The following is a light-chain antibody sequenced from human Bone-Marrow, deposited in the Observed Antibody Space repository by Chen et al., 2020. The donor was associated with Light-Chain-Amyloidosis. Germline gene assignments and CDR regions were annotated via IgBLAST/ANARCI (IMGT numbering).Light chain of an antibody. Sequence: SYVLTQPSSVSVAPGQTATIACGGNNIGSTSVHWYQQTPGQAPLLVVYDDSDRPSRIPERLSGSNSGNTATLTISRVEAGDEAAYYCQVWDRSSDRPVFGGGTKLTVL. J-gene: IGLJ3*02. CDR3: QVWDRSSDRPV. CDR1: NIGSTS. V-gene: IGLV3-21*02. CDR2: DDS.